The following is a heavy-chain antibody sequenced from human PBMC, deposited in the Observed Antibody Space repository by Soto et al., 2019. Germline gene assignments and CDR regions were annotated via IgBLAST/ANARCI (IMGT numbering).Heavy chain of an antibody. CDR1: GGSMSSSSYY. Sequence: PSETLSLTCTVSGGSMSSSSYYWGWIRQPPGKGLEWIANMYFSGFYSGSTSYNPSLKSRVTISVDTSKNQFSLQVSSVTAADTAVYYCERGFDILTFGFCLDYWGQGTLVTVS. D-gene: IGHD3-9*01. CDR3: ERGFDILTFGFCLDY. CDR2: MYFSGFYSGST. J-gene: IGHJ4*02. V-gene: IGHV4-39*01.